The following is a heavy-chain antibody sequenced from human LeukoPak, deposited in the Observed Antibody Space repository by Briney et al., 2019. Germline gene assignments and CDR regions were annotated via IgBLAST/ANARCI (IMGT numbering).Heavy chain of an antibody. CDR3: ASHGGL. V-gene: IGHV3-33*01. CDR1: GFSFSSYG. Sequence: GRSLRLSCAASGFSFSSYGMHWVRQAPGKGLEWVAVIWYDGINKNYADSVKGRFTISRDNSKNMLYLQMNSLRVEDTALYYCASHGGLWGQGTLVTVSS. CDR2: IWYDGINK. J-gene: IGHJ4*02. D-gene: IGHD5-12*01.